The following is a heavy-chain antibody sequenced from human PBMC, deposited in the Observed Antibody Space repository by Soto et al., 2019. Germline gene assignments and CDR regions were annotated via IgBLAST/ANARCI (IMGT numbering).Heavy chain of an antibody. Sequence: ASVKVSCKASGYTFTSYDINWVRQATGQGLEWMGWMNPNSGNTGYAQKFQGRVTMTRNTSISTAYMELSSLRSEDTAVYYCARTNVLRYFFLLTEEYYYYMDVWGKGTTVTVSS. CDR3: ARTNVLRYFFLLTEEYYYYMDV. D-gene: IGHD3-9*01. CDR1: GYTFTSYD. CDR2: MNPNSGNT. J-gene: IGHJ6*03. V-gene: IGHV1-8*01.